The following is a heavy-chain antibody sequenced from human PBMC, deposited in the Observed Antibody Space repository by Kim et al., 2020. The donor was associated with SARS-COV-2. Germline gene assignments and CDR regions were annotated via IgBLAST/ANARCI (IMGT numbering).Heavy chain of an antibody. CDR3: AKGKQWLPLFDY. V-gene: IGHV3-23*01. D-gene: IGHD6-19*01. Sequence: YSAESVNGRFTVPRDNSQSTVYLQMNSLSADDTAVYYCAKGKQWLPLFDYWGQGTLVSVSS. J-gene: IGHJ4*02.